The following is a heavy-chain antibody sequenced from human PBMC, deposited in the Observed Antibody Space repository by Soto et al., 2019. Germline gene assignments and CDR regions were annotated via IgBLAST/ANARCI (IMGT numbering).Heavy chain of an antibody. Sequence: ASVKVSCKASGYTFSNYYMHWVPQAPGQGLEWLGIINGNDGSTTYSQKFQDRVTMTRDTSTSTVYMDLSSLRFEDTAVYYCARGPGMGAPDYWGQGILVTVSS. D-gene: IGHD1-26*01. CDR1: GYTFSNYY. CDR3: ARGPGMGAPDY. CDR2: INGNDGST. V-gene: IGHV1-46*03. J-gene: IGHJ4*02.